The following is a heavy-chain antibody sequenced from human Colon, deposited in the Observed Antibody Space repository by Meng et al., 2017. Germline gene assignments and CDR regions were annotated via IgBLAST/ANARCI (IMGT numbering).Heavy chain of an antibody. V-gene: IGHV4-31*01. J-gene: IGHJ4*02. Sequence: QGPMKASGPGLVKPSQTPSLPCTVSGGSISTGSYYWSWIRQLTGKGLEWIGYIYYSGRTYYNPSLRSLVSISVDTSKNQFYLRLTSVTAADTAVYYCARVRRSGDDFDYWGQGTLVTVSS. CDR1: GGSISTGSYY. CDR3: ARVRRSGDDFDY. CDR2: IYYSGRT. D-gene: IGHD1-26*01.